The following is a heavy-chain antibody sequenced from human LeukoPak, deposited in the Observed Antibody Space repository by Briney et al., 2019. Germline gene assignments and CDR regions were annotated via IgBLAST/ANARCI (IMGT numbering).Heavy chain of an antibody. D-gene: IGHD3-9*01. J-gene: IGHJ5*02. CDR3: ARERPRYYDILTGYYFRHGEKGGPNWFDP. CDR1: GFTFSSYE. CDR2: ISSSGSTI. V-gene: IGHV3-48*03. Sequence: GGSLRLSCAASGFTFSSYEMNWVRQAPGKGLEWVSYISSSGSTIYYADSVKGRFTISRDNAKNSLYLQMNSLRAEDTAVYYCARERPRYYDILTGYYFRHGEKGGPNWFDPWGQGTLVTVSS.